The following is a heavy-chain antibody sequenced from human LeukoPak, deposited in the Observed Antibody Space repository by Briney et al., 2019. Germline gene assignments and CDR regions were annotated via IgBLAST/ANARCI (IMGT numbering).Heavy chain of an antibody. CDR2: IYPGDSDT. Sequence: RAGESLKISCKTSGYSFTTYWIGWVRQVPGQGLEWMVVIYPGDSDTRYSPSFQGQVTISVDKSSTTSYLQWTSLKASDTAMYYCARRSLITQTQFDAFDVWGQGTMVIVS. D-gene: IGHD5-24*01. CDR3: ARRSLITQTQFDAFDV. CDR1: GYSFTTYW. J-gene: IGHJ3*01. V-gene: IGHV5-51*01.